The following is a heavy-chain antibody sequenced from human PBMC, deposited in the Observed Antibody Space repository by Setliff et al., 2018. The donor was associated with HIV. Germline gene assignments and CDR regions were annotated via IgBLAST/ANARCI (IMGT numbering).Heavy chain of an antibody. J-gene: IGHJ4*02. V-gene: IGHV1-69*10. CDR2: IIPILGIA. CDR1: GGTFSSYA. CDR3: ARGDIVVRSPPFDY. Sequence: EASVKVSCKASGGTFSSYAISWVRQAPGQGLEWMGGIIPILGIANYAQKFQGRVTITADDSTSTAYMELSSLRSEDTAVYYCARGDIVVRSPPFDYWGQGALVTVSS. D-gene: IGHD2-15*01.